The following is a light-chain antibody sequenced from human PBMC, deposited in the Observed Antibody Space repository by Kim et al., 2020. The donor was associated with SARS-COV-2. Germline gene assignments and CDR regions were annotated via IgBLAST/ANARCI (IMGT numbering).Light chain of an antibody. J-gene: IGKJ5*01. CDR1: QSVSNW. CDR3: QQYQTYAT. Sequence: DIQMTQSPSTLSASVGDRVTITCRASQSVSNWLAWYQQKPGKAPNLLIYKASSLQTGVPSRFSGGGSGTEFTLTVSSLQPDDFATYYCQQYQTYATFGQGTRLEIK. V-gene: IGKV1-5*03. CDR2: KAS.